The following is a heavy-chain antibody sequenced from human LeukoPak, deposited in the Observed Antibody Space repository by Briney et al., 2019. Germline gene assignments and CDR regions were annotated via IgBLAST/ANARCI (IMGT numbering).Heavy chain of an antibody. Sequence: ASVKVSCKASGYTFTGYYMHWVRQAPGQGLEWMGWTNPNSGDTIYAQKFQGRVTMTTDTSISTAYMELTRLRSDDTAVYYCARRGHDYWGQGTLVTVSS. CDR1: GYTFTGYY. CDR2: TNPNSGDT. V-gene: IGHV1-2*02. CDR3: ARRGHDY. D-gene: IGHD5-12*01. J-gene: IGHJ4*02.